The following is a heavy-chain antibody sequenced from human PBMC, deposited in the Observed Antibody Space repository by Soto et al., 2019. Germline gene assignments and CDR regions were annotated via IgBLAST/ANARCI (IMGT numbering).Heavy chain of an antibody. J-gene: IGHJ4*02. CDR3: ARDHYSGSSPNYFDS. D-gene: IGHD6-6*01. V-gene: IGHV4-30-2*01. CDR1: GGSITSSEYS. Sequence: PSETLSLTCNVSGGSITSSEYSWNWIRQAPGKGLEWIGFIYHTGTLYYNPSLKSRVTISLDRSENLFSLKLSSVTAADTAVYFCARDHYSGSSPNYFDSWGQGTLVTVSS. CDR2: IYHTGTL.